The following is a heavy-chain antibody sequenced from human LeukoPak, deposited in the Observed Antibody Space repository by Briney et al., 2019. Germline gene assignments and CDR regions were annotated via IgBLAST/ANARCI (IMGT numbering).Heavy chain of an antibody. CDR3: AKGHSSGWYGDAFDI. D-gene: IGHD6-19*01. Sequence: GGSLRLSCVGSAFTFSSYAMSWVRQAPGKGLEWVSTITTSGSSTYYADSVKGRFTISRDNSKNTLHLQMNSLRADDTAVYYCAKGHSSGWYGDAFDIWGQGTMVTVSS. V-gene: IGHV3-23*01. J-gene: IGHJ3*02. CDR2: ITTSGSST. CDR1: AFTFSSYA.